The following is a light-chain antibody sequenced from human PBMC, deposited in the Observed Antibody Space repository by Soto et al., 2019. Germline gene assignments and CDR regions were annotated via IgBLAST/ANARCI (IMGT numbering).Light chain of an antibody. V-gene: IGLV3-21*02. J-gene: IGLJ2*01. CDR2: DDS. CDR3: QVWDSSSDHVI. Sequence: SYELTQPPSVSVAPGQTASITCGGNVIGSISVHWYQQKPGQAPVLVVFDDSDRPSGIPERFSGSNSRNTATLTISRVEAGYEADYYCQVWDSSSDHVIFGGGTKLTVL. CDR1: VIGSIS.